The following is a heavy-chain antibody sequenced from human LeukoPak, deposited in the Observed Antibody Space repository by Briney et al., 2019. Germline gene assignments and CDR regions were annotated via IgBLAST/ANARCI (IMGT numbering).Heavy chain of an antibody. D-gene: IGHD6-6*01. J-gene: IGHJ6*03. CDR3: AREYSSSSASYYYYMDV. CDR1: GYTFTGYY. CDR2: INPNSGGT. V-gene: IGHV1-2*02. Sequence: ASVKVSCKASGYTFTGYYMHWVRQAPGQGLEWMGWINPNSGGTNYAQKFQGRVTMTRDTSISTAYMELSRLRSDDTAVYYCAREYSSSSASYYYYMDVWGKGTTVTVSS.